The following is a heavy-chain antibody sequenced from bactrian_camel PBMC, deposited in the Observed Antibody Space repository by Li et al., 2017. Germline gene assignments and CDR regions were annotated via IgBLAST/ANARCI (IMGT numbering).Heavy chain of an antibody. Sequence: DVQLVESGGGLVQPGGSLVLSCAASGFTFSTYAMNWVRQAPGKGLEWVSAINSGEGRTHYTDSVKGRFTISSDNAKNTVYLQMNDLKIGDTAVYYCAALRAVPNYWGQGTQVTVS. CDR2: INSGEGRT. CDR3: AALRAVPNY. CDR1: GFTFSTYA. J-gene: IGHJ4*01. V-gene: IGHV3S40*01.